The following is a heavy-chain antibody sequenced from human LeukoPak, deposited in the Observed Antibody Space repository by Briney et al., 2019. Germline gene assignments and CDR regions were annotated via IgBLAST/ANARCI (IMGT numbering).Heavy chain of an antibody. CDR3: ARDGSGWYSSSPHYLDY. CDR1: GFNFGAYS. D-gene: IGHD6-19*01. Sequence: GGSLRLSCAASGFNFGAYSMHWVRQAPGKGLEWVVVISSNGASVSYANSVEGRFTISRDNSKNTLHLHMGSLRPEDMAVYYCARDGSGWYSSSPHYLDYWGQGTLVTVSS. CDR2: ISSNGASV. V-gene: IGHV3-64*01. J-gene: IGHJ4*02.